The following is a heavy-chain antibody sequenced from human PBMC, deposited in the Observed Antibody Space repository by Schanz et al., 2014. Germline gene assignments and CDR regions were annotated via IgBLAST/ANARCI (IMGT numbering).Heavy chain of an antibody. CDR2: LSEGGGGT. CDR1: GFSFSSYA. D-gene: IGHD2-2*01. Sequence: EVQLLESGGGLVQPGGSLRLSCATSGFSFSSYAMTWVRQAPGMGLEWVSALSEGGGGTHYADSVRGRFTISRDNSKTTVYLQMKSLRAEDTAVYYCARVKYCTITRCYRTETEGIYYMDVWGKGTTVTVSS. J-gene: IGHJ6*03. CDR3: ARVKYCTITRCYRTETEGIYYMDV. V-gene: IGHV3-23*01.